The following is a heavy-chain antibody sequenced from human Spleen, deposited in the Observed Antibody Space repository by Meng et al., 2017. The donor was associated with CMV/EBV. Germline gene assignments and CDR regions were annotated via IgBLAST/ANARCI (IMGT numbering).Heavy chain of an antibody. CDR3: ARGVSNWNYYDCFEH. D-gene: IGHD1-7*01. V-gene: IGHV1-2*02. J-gene: IGHJ4*02. CDR2: ITPNSGGT. CDR1: GYTFTGYY. Sequence: ASVKDSCKTSGYTFTGYYIHWVRQAPGQGPEWMGWITPNSGGTHYEQKFQGRVTMTGDTSISTDYMEMSGLTSDDTAAYYCARGVSNWNYYDCFEHWGQGTLVTVSS.